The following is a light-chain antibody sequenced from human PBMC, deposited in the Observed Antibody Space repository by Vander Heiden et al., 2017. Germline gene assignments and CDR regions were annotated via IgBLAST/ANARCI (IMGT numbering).Light chain of an antibody. J-gene: IGLJ2*01. Sequence: SYELTQPPSVSVSPGQTASITCPRDKLGDKYASWHHQKPGQSPVLVIYQDNRRPSGIPERFSGSNSGNTATLTISGTQAMDEADYYCQAWDTSTVVFGGGTKLTVL. CDR3: QAWDTSTVV. CDR1: KLGDKY. V-gene: IGLV3-1*01. CDR2: QDN.